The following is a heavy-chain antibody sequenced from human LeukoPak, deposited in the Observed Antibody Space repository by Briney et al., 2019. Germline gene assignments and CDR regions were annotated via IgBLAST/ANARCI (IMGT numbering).Heavy chain of an antibody. V-gene: IGHV3-23*01. CDR2: ISGSGGTT. D-gene: IGHD1-14*01. CDR3: AKGAGDWFDP. Sequence: GGSLRLSCAASGFTFSSYAMSWVRQAPGRGLEWVSAISGSGGTTYYTDSVKGRFTISRDNSKNTLYLQMNSLRADDTAVYYCAKGAGDWFDPWGQGTLVTVSS. J-gene: IGHJ5*02. CDR1: GFTFSSYA.